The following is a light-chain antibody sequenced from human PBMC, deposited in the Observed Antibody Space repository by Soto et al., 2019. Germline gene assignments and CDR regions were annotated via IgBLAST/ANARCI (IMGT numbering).Light chain of an antibody. Sequence: VLTQSPGTLSLSPGERATLSCRASQSVINSYLAWYQQKPGQAPRLLIYGASTRATGIPDRFSGSGSGTDFTLTIRRLEPEDFAVYYCQQYGSSPPWPFGQGTKVEIK. CDR2: GAS. CDR1: QSVINSY. V-gene: IGKV3-20*01. J-gene: IGKJ1*01. CDR3: QQYGSSPPWP.